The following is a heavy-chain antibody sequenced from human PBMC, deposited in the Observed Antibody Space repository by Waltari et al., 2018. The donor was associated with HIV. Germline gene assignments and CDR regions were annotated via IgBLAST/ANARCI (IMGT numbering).Heavy chain of an antibody. J-gene: IGHJ4*02. D-gene: IGHD2-15*01. V-gene: IGHV1-69-2*01. Sequence: EVQLVQSGAEVKKPGATVKISCKVSGYTFTDYYMHWVQQAHGKGLEWMGLVDPEYGETIYAEKLQGRGTITADTSTDTAYMELSSLRSEDTAVYYCATTQSTRQALEFDYWGQGTLVTVSS. CDR1: GYTFTDYY. CDR2: VDPEYGET. CDR3: ATTQSTRQALEFDY.